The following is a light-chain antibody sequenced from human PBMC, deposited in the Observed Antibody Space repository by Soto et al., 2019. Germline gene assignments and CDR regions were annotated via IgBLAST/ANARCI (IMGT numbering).Light chain of an antibody. CDR1: HSISNW. CDR3: QEYNNNWT. V-gene: IGKV1-5*03. Sequence: DIQITQSPSTPSASVGDSITITCRAIHSISNWLAWYQQKPGKAPKLLIYKASSLESGVPSRFSGSRSGTEFTLTISSLQPDDFGTYYCQEYNNNWTFGQGTKVDIK. J-gene: IGKJ1*01. CDR2: KAS.